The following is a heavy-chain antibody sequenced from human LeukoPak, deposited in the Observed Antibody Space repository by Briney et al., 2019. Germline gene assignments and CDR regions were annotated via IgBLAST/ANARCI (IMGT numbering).Heavy chain of an antibody. J-gene: IGHJ6*02. Sequence: TGGSLRLSCAASGFTFSSYSMNWVRQAPGKGLEWVSSISSSSSYIYYADSVKGRFTISRDNSKNTLYLQMNSLRAEDTAVYYCAKGMTPWFGDYGMDVWGQGTTVTVPS. CDR1: GFTFSSYS. V-gene: IGHV3-21*04. D-gene: IGHD3-10*01. CDR2: ISSSSSYI. CDR3: AKGMTPWFGDYGMDV.